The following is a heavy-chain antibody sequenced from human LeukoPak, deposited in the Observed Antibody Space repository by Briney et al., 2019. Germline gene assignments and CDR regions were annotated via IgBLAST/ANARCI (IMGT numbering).Heavy chain of an antibody. Sequence: GGSLRLSCAASGFTFSNYAMTWVRQAPGKGLEWVSGISGSGDNTYYADSVKGRFTISRDNSKNTLYVQVNSLGTEDTAAYYCAKGSYYDSSGSFYFDYWGQGTLVTVSS. CDR1: GFTFSNYA. D-gene: IGHD3-22*01. CDR2: ISGSGDNT. J-gene: IGHJ4*02. V-gene: IGHV3-23*01. CDR3: AKGSYYDSSGSFYFDY.